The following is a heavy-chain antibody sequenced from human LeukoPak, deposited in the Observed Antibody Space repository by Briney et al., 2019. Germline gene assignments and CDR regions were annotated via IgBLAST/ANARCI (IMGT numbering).Heavy chain of an antibody. J-gene: IGHJ4*02. CDR1: GGTFSSYA. CDR2: IIPIFGTA. V-gene: IGHV1-69*13. CDR3: ARHRGSNYYFDY. D-gene: IGHD3-16*01. Sequence: SVKVSCKASGGTFSSYAISWVRQAPGQGLEWMGGIIPIFGTANYAQKFQGRVTITADESTSTAYMELSSLRSEDTAVYYCARHRGSNYYFDYWGQGTLVTVSS.